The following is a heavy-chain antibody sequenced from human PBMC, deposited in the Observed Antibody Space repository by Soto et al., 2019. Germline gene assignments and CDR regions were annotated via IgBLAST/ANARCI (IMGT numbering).Heavy chain of an antibody. D-gene: IGHD3-10*01. CDR3: AKGPYRSFLRQSFRDFDY. Sequence: EVQLVESGGGLVQPGRSLRLSCAASGFTFDDYAMHWVRQAPGKGLEWVSGISWNSGSIGYADSVKGRFTISRDNAKNSLYLQMNSLRAEDTALYYCAKGPYRSFLRQSFRDFDYWGQGTLVTVSS. CDR2: ISWNSGSI. J-gene: IGHJ4*02. CDR1: GFTFDDYA. V-gene: IGHV3-9*01.